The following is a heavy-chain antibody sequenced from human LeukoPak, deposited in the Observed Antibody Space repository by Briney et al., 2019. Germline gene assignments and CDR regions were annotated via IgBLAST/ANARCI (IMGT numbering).Heavy chain of an antibody. Sequence: EASVKVSCKASGYTFTGYYMHWVRQAPGQGLEWMGWINPNSGGTNYAQKFQGRVTMTRDTSISTAYMELSRLRSDDTAVYYCAREIRDSSSYYVDYWGQGTLVTVSS. J-gene: IGHJ4*02. CDR2: INPNSGGT. CDR1: GYTFTGYY. CDR3: AREIRDSSSYYVDY. V-gene: IGHV1-2*02. D-gene: IGHD6-6*01.